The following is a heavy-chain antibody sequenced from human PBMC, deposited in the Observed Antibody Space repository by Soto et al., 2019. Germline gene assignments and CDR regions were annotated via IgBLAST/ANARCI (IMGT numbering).Heavy chain of an antibody. CDR3: VKDHWAISTGYSSPDS. Sequence: GGSLRLSCAASGFTFSSYAMSWVRQAPGKGLEWVSAISGSGRNTHYADSVKGRFTISRDNSKNTLYLQMNSLRAEDTAFYYCVKDHWAISTGYSSPDSWGQGALVTVSS. CDR2: ISGSGRNT. V-gene: IGHV3-23*01. CDR1: GFTFSSYA. D-gene: IGHD3-9*01. J-gene: IGHJ4*02.